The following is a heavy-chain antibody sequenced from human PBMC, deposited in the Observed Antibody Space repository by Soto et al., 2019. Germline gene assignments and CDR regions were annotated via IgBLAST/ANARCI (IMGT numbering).Heavy chain of an antibody. J-gene: IGHJ6*02. V-gene: IGHV4-31*03. D-gene: IGHD3-22*01. CDR2: IYYSGSS. CDR3: ARGQYYYDSSGYLLDYGMDV. Sequence: PSEILSLTCSVSGGSISSGGYYWSWIRQHPGKGLKWIGYIYYSGSSHYNPSLKSRVTISGDTSKNQFSLKLSSVTAADTAVYYCARGQYYYDSSGYLLDYGMDVWGQGTTVTVSS. CDR1: GGSISSGGYY.